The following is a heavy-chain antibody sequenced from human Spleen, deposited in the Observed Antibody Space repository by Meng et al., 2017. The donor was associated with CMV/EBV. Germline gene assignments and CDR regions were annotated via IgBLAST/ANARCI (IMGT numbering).Heavy chain of an antibody. Sequence: SETLSLTCTVSGGSISSSSYYWGWIRQPPGKGLEWIGSMYYSGSTYYNPSLKSRVTISVDTSKNQFSLKLSSVTAADTAVYYCARRIVGATGRFDYWGQGTLVTVSS. V-gene: IGHV4-39*07. CDR3: ARRIVGATGRFDY. CDR1: GGSISSSSYY. J-gene: IGHJ4*02. CDR2: MYYSGST. D-gene: IGHD1-26*01.